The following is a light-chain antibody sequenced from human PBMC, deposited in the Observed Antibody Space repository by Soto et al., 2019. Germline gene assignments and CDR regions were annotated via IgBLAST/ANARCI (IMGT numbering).Light chain of an antibody. J-gene: IGKJ5*01. CDR3: QQTYSTPIT. CDR1: QSISSY. Sequence: DIQMTQSPSSLSASVGDRVTITCRASQSISSYLNWYQQKPGKAPKLLIYAASSLQSGVPSRFSGSGSGTDFSLTISSLQPEDLAFYYCQQTYSTPITFGQGTRLEIK. V-gene: IGKV1-39*01. CDR2: AAS.